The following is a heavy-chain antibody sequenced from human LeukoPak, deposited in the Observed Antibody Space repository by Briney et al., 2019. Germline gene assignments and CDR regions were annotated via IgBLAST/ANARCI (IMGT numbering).Heavy chain of an antibody. V-gene: IGHV1-69*01. J-gene: IGHJ5*02. CDR3: AESITIFGVVIDSWFDP. D-gene: IGHD3-3*01. CDR2: IIPIFGTA. Sequence: SSVKVSCKASGGTFSSYAISWVRQAPGQGLEWMGGIIPIFGTANYAQKFQGRVTITADESTSTAYMELSSLRSEDTAVYYCAESITIFGVVIDSWFDPWDQGTLVTVSS. CDR1: GGTFSSYA.